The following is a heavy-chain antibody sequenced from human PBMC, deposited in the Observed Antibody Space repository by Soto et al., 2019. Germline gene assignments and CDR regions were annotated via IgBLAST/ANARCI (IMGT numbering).Heavy chain of an antibody. V-gene: IGHV3-7*01. Sequence: GGSLRLSCAASGFTFSTYWMNWVRQAPGKGLEWVANIKQDGSEKYYVDSVKGRFAISRDNAKDSLFLQMNNLRAEDTAVYYCVRDWSTFWGMDVWGQGTTVTVS. CDR3: VRDWSTFWGMDV. CDR2: IKQDGSEK. J-gene: IGHJ6*02. CDR1: GFTFSTYW.